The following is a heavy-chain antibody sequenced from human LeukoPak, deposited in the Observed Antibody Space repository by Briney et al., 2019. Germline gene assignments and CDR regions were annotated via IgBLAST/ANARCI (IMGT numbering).Heavy chain of an antibody. J-gene: IGHJ4*02. CDR2: ISAYNSNT. CDR3: ARQVAVGEFDY. CDR1: GYTFNTYG. D-gene: IGHD4-23*01. Sequence: ASVKVTCKGSGYTFNTYGSSWVRQAPGQGLEWSRMISAYNSNTNYAQELHGRVTMTTNTSTSTAYMELTSLTADDAAVYYCARQVAVGEFDYWGQGTLVTVSS. V-gene: IGHV1-18*01.